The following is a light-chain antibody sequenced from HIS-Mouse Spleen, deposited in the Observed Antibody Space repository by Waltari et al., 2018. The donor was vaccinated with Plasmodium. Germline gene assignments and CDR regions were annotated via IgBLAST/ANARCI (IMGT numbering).Light chain of an antibody. CDR3: QSADSSGTYQV. Sequence: SYELTQPPSVSVSPGQTARITCSGDALPKQYAYWYQQKPGQAPVLVIYKDSERHSGIPERFSGSSSGKTVTLTISGVQAEDEADYYCQSADSSGTYQVFGGGTKLTVL. J-gene: IGLJ2*01. CDR1: ALPKQY. CDR2: KDS. V-gene: IGLV3-25*03.